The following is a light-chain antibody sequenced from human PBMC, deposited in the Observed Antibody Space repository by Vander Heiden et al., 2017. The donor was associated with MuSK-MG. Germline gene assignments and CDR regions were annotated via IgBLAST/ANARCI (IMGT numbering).Light chain of an antibody. J-gene: IGKJ1*01. Sequence: EIVMTQAPASRTVAPGERATLSCRASQSVSSHLAWYQQKPGQTPRLLIYGPSTSATGIPARFSGSGPGTEFTLTISSLQSEDFAVSYCQQYNNWPWTFGQGTKVEIQ. CDR2: GPS. CDR3: QQYNNWPWT. V-gene: IGKV3-15*01. CDR1: QSVSSH.